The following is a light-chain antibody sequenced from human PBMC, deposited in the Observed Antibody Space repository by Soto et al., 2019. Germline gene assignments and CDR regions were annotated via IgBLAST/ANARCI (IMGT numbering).Light chain of an antibody. V-gene: IGLV2-23*02. J-gene: IGLJ2*01. CDR2: EVS. Sequence: QSALTQPASVSGSPGQSITISCTGTSSDVGSYNLVSWYQQHPGKAPKLMIYEVSKRPSGVSNRFSGSKSGNTASLTISGLQAEDEADYCCCSYAGSRTYVVFGGGTKLTVL. CDR1: SSDVGSYNL. CDR3: CSYAGSRTYVV.